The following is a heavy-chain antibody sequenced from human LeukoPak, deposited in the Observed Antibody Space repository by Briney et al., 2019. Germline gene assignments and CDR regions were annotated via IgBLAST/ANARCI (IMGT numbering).Heavy chain of an antibody. CDR2: VHYSWST. CDR1: SGSISTYY. CDR3: ARSSGSRYYIDY. D-gene: IGHD1-26*01. J-gene: IGHJ4*02. V-gene: IGHV4-59*13. Sequence: PSETLSLTCAVSSGSISTYYWSWIRDPPAKSLVWIGYVHYSWSTNYSPSLKSRVTISVDTSKNQFSLKLNSVTAADTAVYYCARSSGSRYYIDYWGQGTLVTVSS.